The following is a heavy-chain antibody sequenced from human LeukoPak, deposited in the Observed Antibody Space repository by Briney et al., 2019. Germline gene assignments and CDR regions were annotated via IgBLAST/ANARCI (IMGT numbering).Heavy chain of an antibody. V-gene: IGHV4-34*01. CDR1: GGSFSGYY. D-gene: IGHD2-2*01. CDR2: IHHSGNT. CDR3: ARGSGGYCSSTSCYCCWFDP. Sequence: SETLSLTCAVYGGSFSGYYWSWIRQPPGKGLEWSGEIHHSGNTNYNPTLKSRVTISVDTSENQFSLKLSSVTAADTAVYYCARGSGGYCSSTSCYCCWFDPWGQGTLVTVSS. J-gene: IGHJ5*02.